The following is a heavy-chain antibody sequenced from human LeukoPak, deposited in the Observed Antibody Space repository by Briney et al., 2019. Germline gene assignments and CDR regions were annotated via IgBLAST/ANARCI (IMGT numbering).Heavy chain of an antibody. CDR3: ATYYDSSGYYWSTYYYYYMDV. Sequence: PGGSLRLSCAASGFTFSTYSMNWVRQAPGKGLEWVSAISGSGGSTYYADSVKGRFTISRDNSKNTLYLQMNSLRAEDTAVYYCATYYDSSGYYWSTYYYYYMDVWGKGTTVTVSS. V-gene: IGHV3-23*01. J-gene: IGHJ6*03. CDR1: GFTFSTYS. CDR2: ISGSGGST. D-gene: IGHD3-22*01.